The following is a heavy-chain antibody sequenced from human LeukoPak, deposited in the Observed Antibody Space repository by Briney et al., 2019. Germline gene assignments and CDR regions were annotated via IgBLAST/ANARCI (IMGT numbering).Heavy chain of an antibody. CDR1: GFTFSSYA. V-gene: IGHV3-23*01. Sequence: PGGSLRLPCAASGFTFSSYAMSWVRQAPGKGLEWVSAISGSGGSTYYADSVKGRFTISRDNSKNTLYLQMNSLRAEDTAVYYCAKGLEQWLVPAAFDIWGQGTMVTVSS. CDR2: ISGSGGST. D-gene: IGHD6-19*01. CDR3: AKGLEQWLVPAAFDI. J-gene: IGHJ3*02.